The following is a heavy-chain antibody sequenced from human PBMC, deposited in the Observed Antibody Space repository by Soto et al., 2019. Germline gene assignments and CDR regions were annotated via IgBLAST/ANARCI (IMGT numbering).Heavy chain of an antibody. J-gene: IGHJ3*01. CDR1: GFTFSSYA. CDR3: ARNYGGNSYAIDV. Sequence: EVQLVESGGGLVQPGGSLRLSCAASGFTFSSYAMHWVRQAPGKGLEYVSAISSNGGSTYYANSVKGRFTISRDNSKNTLYLQMGSLRAEDIAVYYCARNYGGNSYAIDVWGQGTMVTVSS. CDR2: ISSNGGST. D-gene: IGHD2-21*02. V-gene: IGHV3-64*01.